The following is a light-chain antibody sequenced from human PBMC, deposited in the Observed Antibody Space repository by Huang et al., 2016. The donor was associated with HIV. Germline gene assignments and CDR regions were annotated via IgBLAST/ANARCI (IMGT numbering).Light chain of an antibody. CDR3: QQRSSGVT. CDR2: DTS. V-gene: IGKV3-11*01. CDR1: QSVGNY. J-gene: IGKJ4*01. Sequence: IVLTQSPATLSWYPGERVTLSCRASQSVGNYIAWYQQHPGQSPKILFYDTSTRATGTPVRFSGSGSGTDFTLTISSLESEDFAVYYCQQRSSGVTFGGGTKVQVK.